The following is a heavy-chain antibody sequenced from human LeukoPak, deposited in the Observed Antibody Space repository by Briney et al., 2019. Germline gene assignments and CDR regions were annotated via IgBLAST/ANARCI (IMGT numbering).Heavy chain of an antibody. J-gene: IGHJ5*02. CDR1: GGSISNYY. D-gene: IGHD2-2*01. V-gene: IGHV4-59*01. Sequence: PSETLSLTCTVSGGSISNYYWNWIRQPPGKGLEWIGYIYYTGSTNYNPSLKSRVTMSVDTSKNQISLKVRSVTAADTAVYYCARTTEDCSSTSCYQYWFDPWGQGTLVTVSS. CDR2: IYYTGST. CDR3: ARTTEDCSSTSCYQYWFDP.